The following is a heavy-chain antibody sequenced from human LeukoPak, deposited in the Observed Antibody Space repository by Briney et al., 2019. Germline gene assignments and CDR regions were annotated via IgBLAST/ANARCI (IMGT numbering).Heavy chain of an antibody. V-gene: IGHV4-59*08. CDR1: GGSISSYC. CDR3: ARGNLAAAGNY. J-gene: IGHJ4*02. D-gene: IGHD6-13*01. Sequence: SETLSLTCTVSGGSISSYCWSWIRQPPGKGLEWIGSIYYSGTTYYNPSLKSRVTISVDTSKNQFSLKLSSVTAADTAVYYCARGNLAAAGNYWGQGALVTVSS. CDR2: IYYSGTT.